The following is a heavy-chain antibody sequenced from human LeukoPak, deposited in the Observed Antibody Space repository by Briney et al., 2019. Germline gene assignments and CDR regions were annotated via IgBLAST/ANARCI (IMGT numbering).Heavy chain of an antibody. CDR2: VNLQGST. CDR3: AKGQGGTTPQYAMDV. D-gene: IGHD1-1*01. Sequence: PSGTLSLTCGVSGGSISNTNWWTWVRQPPGKGLEWIGEVNLQGSTNYNPSLKSRVAISVDKSENHISLKLTSVTAADTAVYYCAKGQGGTTPQYAMDVWGQGTAVTVSS. J-gene: IGHJ6*02. V-gene: IGHV4-4*02. CDR1: GGSISNTNW.